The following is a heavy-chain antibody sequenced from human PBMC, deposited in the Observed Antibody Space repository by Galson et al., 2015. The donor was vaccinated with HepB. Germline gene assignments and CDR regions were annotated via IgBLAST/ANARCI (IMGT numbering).Heavy chain of an antibody. J-gene: IGHJ6*02. V-gene: IGHV3-7*01. CDR1: GFTLTSSW. Sequence: SLRLSCAASGFTLTSSWMNWVRQAPGKGLEWVAIIKQDGSEKYYVASVKGRFTISSNNAKNSVYLQMNSLRAEDTAVYFCARRRGRIFGVFADYGMDVWGPGATVSVSS. D-gene: IGHD3-3*01. CDR3: ARRRGRIFGVFADYGMDV. CDR2: IKQDGSEK.